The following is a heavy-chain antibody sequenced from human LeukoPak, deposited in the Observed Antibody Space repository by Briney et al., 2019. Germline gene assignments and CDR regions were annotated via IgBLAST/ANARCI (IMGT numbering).Heavy chain of an antibody. CDR2: IWYDGSIQ. V-gene: IGHV3-33*06. Sequence: GGSLRLSCAASGFTLRNYGMHWVRQAPGKGLEWVAIIWYDGSIQYYADSVKGRFTISRDNSRNSLYLQMNSLRAEDTAVYYCAKSQADYWGQGTLVTVSS. CDR3: AKSQADY. J-gene: IGHJ4*02. CDR1: GFTLRNYG.